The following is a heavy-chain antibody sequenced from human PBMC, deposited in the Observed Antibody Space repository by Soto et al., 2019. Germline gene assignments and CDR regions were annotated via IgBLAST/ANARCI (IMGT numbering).Heavy chain of an antibody. CDR3: ARQYCSSTSCYDWYFDL. D-gene: IGHD2-2*01. J-gene: IGHJ2*01. CDR1: GDSFTNYW. V-gene: IGHV5-51*01. CDR2: IYPGDSDT. Sequence: GESLKISCKGSGDSFTNYWIGWVRQMPGKGLEWMGIIYPGDSDTRYSPSFQGQVTISADKSISTAYLQWSSLKASDTAIYYCARQYCSSTSCYDWYFDLWGRGTLVTVSS.